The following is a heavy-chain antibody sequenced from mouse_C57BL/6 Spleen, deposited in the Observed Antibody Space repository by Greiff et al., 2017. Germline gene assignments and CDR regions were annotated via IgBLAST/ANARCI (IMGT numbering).Heavy chain of an antibody. D-gene: IGHD1-1*01. V-gene: IGHV1-69*01. CDR3: ARSLTTVVAHYAMDY. J-gene: IGHJ4*01. Sequence: QVQLQQSGAELVMPGASVKLSCKASGYTFTSYWMHWVKQRPGQGLEWIGEIDPSDSYTNYNQKFKGKSTLTVDKSSSTAYMQLSSLTSEDSAVYYCARSLTTVVAHYAMDYWGQGTSVTVSS. CDR1: GYTFTSYW. CDR2: IDPSDSYT.